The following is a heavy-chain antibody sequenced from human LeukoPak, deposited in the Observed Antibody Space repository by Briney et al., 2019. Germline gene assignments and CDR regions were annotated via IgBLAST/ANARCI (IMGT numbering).Heavy chain of an antibody. CDR3: ARVRYCGGDCPGYFQH. J-gene: IGHJ1*01. D-gene: IGHD2-21*01. CDR1: GYTFTGYY. CDR2: INPNSGGT. Sequence: GALVKVSCKASGYTFTGYYMHWVRQAPGQGLEWMGWINPNSGGTNYAQKFQGRVTMTRDTSISTAYMELSRLRSDDTAVYYCARVRYCGGDCPGYFQHWGQGTLVTVSS. V-gene: IGHV1-2*02.